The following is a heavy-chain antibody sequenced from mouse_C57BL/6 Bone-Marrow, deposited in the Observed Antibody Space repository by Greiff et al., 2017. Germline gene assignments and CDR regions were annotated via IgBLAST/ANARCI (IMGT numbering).Heavy chain of an antibody. J-gene: IGHJ2*01. CDR1: GYSFTDYN. Sequence: VQLKESGPELVKPGASVNISCKASGYSFTDYNMNWVKQSTGKSLEWIGVINPNYGTTSYNPKFKGKATLTVAQSSSTAYMQLNSLTSEDSAVYYCARGGYDYFDYWGQGTTLTVSS. V-gene: IGHV1-39*01. CDR3: ARGGYDYFDY. D-gene: IGHD2-3*01. CDR2: INPNYGTT.